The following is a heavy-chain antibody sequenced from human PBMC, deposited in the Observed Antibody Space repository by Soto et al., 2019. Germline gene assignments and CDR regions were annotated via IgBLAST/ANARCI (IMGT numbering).Heavy chain of an antibody. V-gene: IGHV1-69*06. CDR2: IIPIFGTA. J-gene: IGHJ4*02. Sequence: QVQLVQSGAEVKKPGSSVKVSCKASGGTFSSYAISWVRQAPGQGLEWMGGIIPIFGTANYAQKFQGRVTITADKSTSTAYMELRSLRSEDTAVYYCGRVRRIGDPIDYWGKGTLVTVSS. CDR3: GRVRRIGDPIDY. D-gene: IGHD3-10*01. CDR1: GGTFSSYA.